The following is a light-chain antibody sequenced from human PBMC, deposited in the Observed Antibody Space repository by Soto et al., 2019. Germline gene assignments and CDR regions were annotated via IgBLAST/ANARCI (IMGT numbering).Light chain of an antibody. Sequence: QSVLTQPPSASGSPGQSVTISCTGTKSDIGVYHSVPWYQHHPGKAPRLIINAAVHRPPGVPDPSTASKSGHTSSLTVSGLQAADEADYFCKSYAGSNTYVFGSGTKVTVL. CDR1: KSDIGVYHS. V-gene: IGLV2-8*01. CDR2: AAV. J-gene: IGLJ1*01. CDR3: KSYAGSNTYV.